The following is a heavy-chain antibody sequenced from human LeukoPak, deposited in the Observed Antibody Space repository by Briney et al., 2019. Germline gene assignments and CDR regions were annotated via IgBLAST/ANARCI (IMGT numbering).Heavy chain of an antibody. CDR3: AKGDYDILTGLYYFDY. D-gene: IGHD3-9*01. J-gene: IGHJ4*02. CDR2: ISGSGGST. V-gene: IGHV3-23*01. Sequence: PGGSLRLPCAASGFTFSSYAMSWVRQAPGKGLEWVSAISGSGGSTYYADSVKGRFTISRDNSKNTLYLQMNSLRAEDTAVYYCAKGDYDILTGLYYFDYWGQGTLVTVSS. CDR1: GFTFSSYA.